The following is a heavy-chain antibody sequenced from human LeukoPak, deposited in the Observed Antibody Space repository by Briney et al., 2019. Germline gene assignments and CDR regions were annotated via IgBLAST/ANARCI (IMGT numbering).Heavy chain of an antibody. Sequence: PSETLSLTCTVSGGSISSSSYYWGWIRQPPGKGLEWIGSIYYSGSTYYNPSLKSRVTISVDTSKNQFSLKLSSVTAADTAVYYCARSSSWYEISFDYWGQGTLVTVSS. CDR3: ARSSSWYEISFDY. CDR1: GGSISSSSYY. CDR2: IYYSGST. J-gene: IGHJ4*02. D-gene: IGHD6-13*01. V-gene: IGHV4-39*07.